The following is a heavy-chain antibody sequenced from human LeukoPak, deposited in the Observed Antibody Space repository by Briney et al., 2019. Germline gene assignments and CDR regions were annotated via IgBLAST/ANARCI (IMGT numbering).Heavy chain of an antibody. Sequence: GGSLRLSCAASGNYWMHWVRQAPGKGLVWVSHINSDGSWTSYADSVKGRFTISKDNAKNTVYLQMNSLRAEDTAVYYCVSFYETYWGRGILVTVSS. J-gene: IGHJ4*02. CDR1: GNYW. D-gene: IGHD2/OR15-2a*01. V-gene: IGHV3-74*01. CDR3: VSFYETY. CDR2: INSDGSWT.